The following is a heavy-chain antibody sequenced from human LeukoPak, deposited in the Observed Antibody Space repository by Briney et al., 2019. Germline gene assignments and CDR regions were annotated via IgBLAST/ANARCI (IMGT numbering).Heavy chain of an antibody. D-gene: IGHD3-22*01. CDR1: GYTFTGYY. CDR3: ARRKYYYDSSGYSFDH. Sequence: ASVKVSCKASGYTFTGYYMHWVRQAPGQGLEWMGWINPNSGGTNYAQEFQGRVTMTRDTSISTAYMELSRLRSDDTAVYYCARRKYYYDSSGYSFDHWGQGTLVTVSS. J-gene: IGHJ4*02. V-gene: IGHV1-2*02. CDR2: INPNSGGT.